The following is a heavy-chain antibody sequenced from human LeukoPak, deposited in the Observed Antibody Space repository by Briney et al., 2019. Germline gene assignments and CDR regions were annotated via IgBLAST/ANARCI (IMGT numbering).Heavy chain of an antibody. D-gene: IGHD3-3*01. CDR3: VTTGGYDSGFVDY. CDR1: GYSISSGYY. Sequence: PSETLSLTCTVSGYSISSGYYWGWIRQPPGKGLEWIGSIYHSGSTYYNPSLKSRVTISVDTSKNQFSLKLSSVAAADTAVYYCVTTGGYDSGFVDYWGQGTLVTVSS. V-gene: IGHV4-38-2*02. CDR2: IYHSGST. J-gene: IGHJ4*02.